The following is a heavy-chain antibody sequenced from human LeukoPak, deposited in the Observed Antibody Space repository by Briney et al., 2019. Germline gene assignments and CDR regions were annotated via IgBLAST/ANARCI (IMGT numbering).Heavy chain of an antibody. CDR2: IWYDGNKK. V-gene: IGHV3-33*01. D-gene: IGHD5-12*01. CDR3: VRGSGGDGYGYWGDS. Sequence: GGSLRLSCAASGFTFSSYGMHWVRQAPGKGLQWLAVIWYDGNKKHCVESVQGRFTISRDNSGNTLFLQMNSLRDEDTGVYFCVRGSGGDGYGYWGDSWGQGTLVSVSS. CDR1: GFTFSSYG. J-gene: IGHJ5*02.